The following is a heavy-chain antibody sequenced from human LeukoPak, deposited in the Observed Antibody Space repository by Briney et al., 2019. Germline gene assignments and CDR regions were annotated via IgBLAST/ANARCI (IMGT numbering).Heavy chain of an antibody. V-gene: IGHV3-30*02. J-gene: IGHJ4*02. CDR3: AKEWFRGFWSGYLFDY. CDR1: GFTFSSYG. CDR2: IRYDGSNK. Sequence: GGSLRLSCAASGFTFSSYGMHWVRQAPGKGLEWVAFIRYDGSNKYYADSVKGRFTISRDNSKNTLYLQMNSLRAEDTAVYYCAKEWFRGFWSGYLFDYWGQGTLVTVSS. D-gene: IGHD3-3*01.